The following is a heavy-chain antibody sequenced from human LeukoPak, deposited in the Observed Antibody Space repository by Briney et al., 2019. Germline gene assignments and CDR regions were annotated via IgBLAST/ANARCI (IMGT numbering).Heavy chain of an antibody. J-gene: IGHJ4*02. CDR2: ISAGGGDT. V-gene: IGHV3-23*01. Sequence: PGGSLRLSCAASGFTFSNYAISWVRQAPGKGLEWVSAISAGGGDTYYADSVKGRFTISRDNSKNTLYLQMNSLRVEDTAIYYCAKSDYYDSSGHPSSFDYWGQGTLVTVSS. D-gene: IGHD3-22*01. CDR3: AKSDYYDSSGHPSSFDY. CDR1: GFTFSNYA.